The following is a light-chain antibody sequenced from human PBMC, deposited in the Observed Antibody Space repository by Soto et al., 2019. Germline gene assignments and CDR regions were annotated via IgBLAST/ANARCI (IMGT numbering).Light chain of an antibody. CDR3: QQYYSTPQNT. CDR1: QSVLYSSNNKNY. Sequence: DIVMTQSPDSLAVSLGERATINCKSSQSVLYSSNNKNYLAWYQQKPGQPPKLLIYWASTRESGVPDRFSGSGSGTDVALTISSLQAEDVAVYYWQQYYSTPQNTFGQGTKLEIK. CDR2: WAS. V-gene: IGKV4-1*01. J-gene: IGKJ2*01.